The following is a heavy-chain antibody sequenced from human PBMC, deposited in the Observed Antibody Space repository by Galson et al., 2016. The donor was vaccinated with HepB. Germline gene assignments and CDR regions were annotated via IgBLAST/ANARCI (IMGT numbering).Heavy chain of an antibody. CDR1: GYRFSDYA. CDR3: ARGFRIAADY. J-gene: IGHJ4*02. Sequence: SVKVSCKASGYRFSDYAMHWVRQASGQSLEWMGWIDAGDVNAEYSEKFQGRVTISRDTSATTVFMELSSLRTEDTAMYYCARGFRIAADYWGQGTQVTVSS. D-gene: IGHD6-13*01. V-gene: IGHV1-3*01. CDR2: IDAGDVNA.